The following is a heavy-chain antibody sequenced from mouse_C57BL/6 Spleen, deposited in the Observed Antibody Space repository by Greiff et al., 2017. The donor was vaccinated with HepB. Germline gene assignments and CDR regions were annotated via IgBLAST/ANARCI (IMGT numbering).Heavy chain of an antibody. Sequence: EVQLQQSGAELVRPGASVKLSCTASGFNIKDDYMHWVKQRPEQGLEWIGWVDPENGDTEYASKFQGKATITADTSSNTAYLRLSSLTSEDTAVYYCTIGYYDYDWFAYWGQGTLVTVSA. CDR1: GFNIKDDY. CDR3: TIGYYDYDWFAY. D-gene: IGHD2-4*01. V-gene: IGHV14-4*01. J-gene: IGHJ3*01. CDR2: VDPENGDT.